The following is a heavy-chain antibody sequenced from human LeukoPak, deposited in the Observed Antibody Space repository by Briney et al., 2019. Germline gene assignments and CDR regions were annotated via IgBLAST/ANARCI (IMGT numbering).Heavy chain of an antibody. D-gene: IGHD6-19*01. J-gene: IGHJ4*02. CDR3: ARALTVADYYFDY. Sequence: PGGSLRLSCAASGFTFSRNSMNWVRQAPGKGLEWVSSISSSSTYIYYADSVKGRFTISRDNAKNSLYLQMNSLRAEDTAVYYCARALTVADYYFDYWGQGTLVTVSS. CDR1: GFTFSRNS. V-gene: IGHV3-21*01. CDR2: ISSSSTYI.